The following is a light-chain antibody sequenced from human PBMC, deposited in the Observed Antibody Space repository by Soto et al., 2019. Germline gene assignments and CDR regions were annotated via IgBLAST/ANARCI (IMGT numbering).Light chain of an antibody. CDR2: GAS. CDR3: QQYSIWRT. J-gene: IGKJ1*01. Sequence: EIVLTQSPATLSLSPGERATLSCRASESVSTNLAWYQQKAGQAPRLLIYGASTRATGIPARFSGSGSGTEFTLTISSLQSEDFAVYYCQQYSIWRTFGQGTKVDTK. V-gene: IGKV3-15*01. CDR1: ESVSTN.